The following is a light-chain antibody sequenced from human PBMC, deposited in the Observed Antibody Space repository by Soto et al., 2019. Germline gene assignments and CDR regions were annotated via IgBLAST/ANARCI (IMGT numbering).Light chain of an antibody. CDR1: QGIRND. V-gene: IGKV1-6*01. Sequence: AIQMTQSPSSLSASVGDRVTITCRASQGIRNDLGWYQQKPGKAPKLLIYAASTLHSGVPSRFSGSGSGTDFTLTISSLQPDDFATYYCQQDDTYPLTFGGGTKVEIK. CDR2: AAS. J-gene: IGKJ4*01. CDR3: QQDDTYPLT.